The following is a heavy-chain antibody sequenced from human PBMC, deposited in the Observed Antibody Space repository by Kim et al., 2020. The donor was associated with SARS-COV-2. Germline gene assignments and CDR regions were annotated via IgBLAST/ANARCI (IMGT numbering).Heavy chain of an antibody. CDR2: INAGNGNT. V-gene: IGHV1-3*01. CDR3: ARAAQRAGSSSWYYFDY. Sequence: ASVKVSCKASGYTFTSYAMHWVRQAPGQRLEWMGWINAGNGNTKYSQKFQGRVTITRDTSASTAYMELSSLRSEDTAVYYCARAAQRAGSSSWYYFDYWGQGTLVTVSS. J-gene: IGHJ4*02. D-gene: IGHD6-13*01. CDR1: GYTFTSYA.